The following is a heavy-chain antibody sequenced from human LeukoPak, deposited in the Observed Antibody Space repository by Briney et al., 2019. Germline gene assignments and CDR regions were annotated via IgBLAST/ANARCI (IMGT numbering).Heavy chain of an antibody. D-gene: IGHD3-22*01. CDR2: FDPKDGET. J-gene: IGHJ4*02. CDR1: GYTLTELS. Sequence: ASVKVSCKVSGYTLTELSMHWVRQAPGKGLEWMGGFDPKDGETIYAQKFQGRVTMTEDTSTDTAYMELSSLRSEDTAVYYCATVSDYYDSSGYSYWGQGTLVTVSS. V-gene: IGHV1-24*01. CDR3: ATVSDYYDSSGYSY.